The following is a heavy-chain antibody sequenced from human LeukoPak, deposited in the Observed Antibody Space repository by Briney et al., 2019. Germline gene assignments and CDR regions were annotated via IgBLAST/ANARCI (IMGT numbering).Heavy chain of an antibody. CDR3: ARPGERWDNWYFDL. CDR2: IWNDGSKK. CDR1: GFTFSNVW. J-gene: IGHJ2*01. V-gene: IGHV3-33*08. D-gene: IGHD7-27*01. Sequence: PGGSLRLSCAASGFTFSNVWMSWVRRAPGKGLEWVAVIWNDGSKKYYADSVKGRFTISRDNSENTLYLQMNSLRAEDTAVYFCARPGERWDNWYFDLWGRGTLVTVSS.